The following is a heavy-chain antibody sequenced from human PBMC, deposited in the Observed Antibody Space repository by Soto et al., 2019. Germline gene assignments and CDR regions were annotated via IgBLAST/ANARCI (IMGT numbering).Heavy chain of an antibody. CDR3: TRGGNGVDFEH. Sequence: LSLPCTVSDGSIGSDYWSWIRQPPGKGLEWLGNIDYIGNTNYNPSLKSRVTMSIDTSKNQFSLKLTSVTAADTAVYFCTRGGNGVDFEHWGRGNLVTVSS. V-gene: IGHV4-59*01. J-gene: IGHJ4*02. D-gene: IGHD1-1*01. CDR2: IDYIGNT. CDR1: DGSIGSDY.